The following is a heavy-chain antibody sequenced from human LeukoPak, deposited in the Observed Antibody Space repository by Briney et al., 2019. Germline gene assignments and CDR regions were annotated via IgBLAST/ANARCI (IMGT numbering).Heavy chain of an antibody. Sequence: PSETLSLTCAVSGGSISSGGYSWSWIRQPPGTGLEWIGYIYHSGSTYYNPSLKSRVTISVDRSKNQFSLKLSSVTAADTAVYYCARLDPIYYYGMDVWGQGTTVTVSS. CDR3: ARLDPIYYYGMDV. J-gene: IGHJ6*02. V-gene: IGHV4-30-2*01. CDR1: GGSISSGGYS. CDR2: IYHSGST.